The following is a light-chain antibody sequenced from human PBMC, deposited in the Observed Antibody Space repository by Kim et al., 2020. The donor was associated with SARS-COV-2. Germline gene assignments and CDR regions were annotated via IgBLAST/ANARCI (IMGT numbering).Light chain of an antibody. J-gene: IGLJ1*01. V-gene: IGLV3-21*02. CDR3: QVWDDSTDHYV. CDR1: NIGDKS. Sequence: APRQAARFTCAGNNIGDKSVHWNQQKPGQAPVLVVSYDRDRPSGIPERFSGSNSENTATLTISRVEAGDEADYYCQVWDDSTDHYVFGTGTKVTVL. CDR2: YDR.